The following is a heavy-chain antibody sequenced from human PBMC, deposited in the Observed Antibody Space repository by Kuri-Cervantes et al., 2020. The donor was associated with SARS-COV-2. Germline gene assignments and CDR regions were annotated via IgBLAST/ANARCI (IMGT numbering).Heavy chain of an antibody. D-gene: IGHD2-21*01. J-gene: IGHJ4*02. CDR1: AFTFSSYA. Sequence: GESLKISCAAYAFTFSSYAMHWVRQAPGKGLEWVAIISYDGSNKYYADSVKGRFTISRDNSKNTLYLQMNSLRAEDTAVYYCARDRVGVHDYWGQGTLVTVSS. V-gene: IGHV3-30-3*01. CDR2: ISYDGSNK. CDR3: ARDRVGVHDY.